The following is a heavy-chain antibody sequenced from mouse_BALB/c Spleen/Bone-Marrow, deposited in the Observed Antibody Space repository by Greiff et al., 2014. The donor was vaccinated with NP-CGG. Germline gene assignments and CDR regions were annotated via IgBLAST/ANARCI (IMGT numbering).Heavy chain of an antibody. CDR3: ARDMGGLLFDY. CDR1: GFTFTDYY. D-gene: IGHD2-3*01. Sequence: VQLKESGGGLVQPGGSLRLSCATSGFTFTDYYMNWVRPPPGKALEWLGFIRNKAYSYTTEYSASVKGRFTISRDNSQSILYLQMNTLRAEDSATYYCARDMGGLLFDYWGQGTTLTVSS. J-gene: IGHJ2*01. CDR2: IRNKAYSYTT. V-gene: IGHV7-3*02.